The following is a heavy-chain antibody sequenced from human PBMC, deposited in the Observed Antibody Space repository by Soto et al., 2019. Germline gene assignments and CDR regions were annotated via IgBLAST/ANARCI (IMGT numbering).Heavy chain of an antibody. CDR3: ARGWRDTAMLNYFDY. CDR2: IWYDGSNK. D-gene: IGHD5-18*01. Sequence: ESGGGVVQPGRSLRLSCAASGFTFSSYGMHWVRQAPGKGLEWVAVIWYDGSNKYYADSVKGRFTISRDNSKNTLYLQMNSLRAEDTAVYYCARGWRDTAMLNYFDYWGQGTLVTVSS. CDR1: GFTFSSYG. V-gene: IGHV3-33*01. J-gene: IGHJ4*02.